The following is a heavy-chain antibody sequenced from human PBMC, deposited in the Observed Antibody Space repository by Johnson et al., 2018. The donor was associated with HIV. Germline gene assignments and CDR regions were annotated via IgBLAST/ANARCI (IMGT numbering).Heavy chain of an antibody. J-gene: IGHJ3*02. CDR3: ARAGGAVRVNGFDM. D-gene: IGHD6-19*01. CDR2: INWNGGRT. CDR1: GFTFDDFG. V-gene: IGHV3-20*04. Sequence: VQLVESGGGVVRPGGSLRLSCAASGFTFDDFGMGWVRQAPGKGLEWVSGINWNGGRTGYADSVKGRFTISRDNSKNSLYLQMNSLRGEDTALYYCARAGGAVRVNGFDMWGQWTMVTVSS.